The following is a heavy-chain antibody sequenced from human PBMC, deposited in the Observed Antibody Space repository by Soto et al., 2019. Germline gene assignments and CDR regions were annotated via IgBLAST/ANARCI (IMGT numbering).Heavy chain of an antibody. J-gene: IGHJ5*02. V-gene: IGHV1-3*01. Sequence: ASVKVSCKASGYTFTSYAMHWVRQAPGQRLEWMGWINAGNGSTKYSQKFQGRVTITRDTSASTAYMELSSLRSEDTAVYYCARDAFGYCSSTRCYMVSWFDPWGQGTLVTVSS. CDR3: ARDAFGYCSSTRCYMVSWFDP. CDR2: INAGNGST. CDR1: GYTFTSYA. D-gene: IGHD2-2*02.